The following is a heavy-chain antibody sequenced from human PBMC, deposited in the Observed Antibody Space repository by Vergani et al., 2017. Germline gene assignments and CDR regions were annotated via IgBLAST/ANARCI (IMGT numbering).Heavy chain of an antibody. CDR2: ISSSSRYI. CDR1: GFTFSSYS. V-gene: IGHV3-21*04. J-gene: IGHJ3*02. D-gene: IGHD7-27*01. CDR3: ARWGGDLTGDAFDI. Sequence: VQLVESGGGVVQPGRSLRLSCAASGFTFSSYSMNWVRQAPGKGLEWVSSISSSSRYISYADSVKGRFTISRDNAKNSLYLQMNSLRAEDTAVYYCARWGGDLTGDAFDIWGQGTMVTVSS.